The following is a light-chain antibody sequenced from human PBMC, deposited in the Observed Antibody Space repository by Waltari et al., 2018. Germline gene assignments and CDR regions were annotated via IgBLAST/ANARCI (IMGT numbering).Light chain of an antibody. CDR2: DVS. Sequence: QSALTQPASVSGSPGQSITISCTGNSSDVGGYNYVSWYQQHPGKAPKLMIYDVSKRPSGAATRFSGSKSGNTASLTISGLQAEDEADYYCCSYAGSSRVFGTGTKVTVL. CDR3: CSYAGSSRV. CDR1: SSDVGGYNY. V-gene: IGLV2-23*02. J-gene: IGLJ1*01.